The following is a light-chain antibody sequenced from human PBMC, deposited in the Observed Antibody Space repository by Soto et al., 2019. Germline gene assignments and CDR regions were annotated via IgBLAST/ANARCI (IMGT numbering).Light chain of an antibody. CDR1: ISNIGTST. V-gene: IGLV1-44*01. CDR3: AAWDDSVNGRGDV. J-gene: IGLJ1*01. Sequence: QSVLTQPPSASGSPGQRDTISCAGSISNIGTSTVSWYEQLPGTAPKLLSFSNNQRPSGVTGRFSGSKAGTSASLAISGLQAEDEADYVCAAWDDSVNGRGDVFGTGTKVTVL. CDR2: SNN.